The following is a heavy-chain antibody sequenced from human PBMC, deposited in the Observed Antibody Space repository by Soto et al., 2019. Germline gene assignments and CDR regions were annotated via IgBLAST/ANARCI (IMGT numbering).Heavy chain of an antibody. CDR2: IHAYDGNT. D-gene: IGHD3-9*01. CDR1: GYTFTSYG. J-gene: IGHJ6*02. V-gene: IGHV1-18*04. Sequence: ASVKVSCKASGYTFTSYGISLVRQAPGQGLEWMGWIHAYDGNTNYAQNLQGTVTHPTDTFPSNAYRELRSLRSDDTAVYYCARDGPREYYDILTGHYYGMDVWGQGTTVTVSS. CDR3: ARDGPREYYDILTGHYYGMDV.